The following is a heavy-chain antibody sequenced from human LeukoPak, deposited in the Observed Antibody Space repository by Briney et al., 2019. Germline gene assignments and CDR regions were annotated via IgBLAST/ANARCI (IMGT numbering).Heavy chain of an antibody. V-gene: IGHV3-30*18. CDR1: GFTFSSYG. D-gene: IGHD4-17*01. CDR2: ISYDGSNK. Sequence: GGSLRLSCVASGFTFSSYGMHWVRQAPGKGLEWVAVISYDGSNKYYADSVKGRFTISRDNSKNTLYLQMNSLRAEDTAVYYCAKDASTVTTGPLDYWGQGTLVTVSS. J-gene: IGHJ4*02. CDR3: AKDASTVTTGPLDY.